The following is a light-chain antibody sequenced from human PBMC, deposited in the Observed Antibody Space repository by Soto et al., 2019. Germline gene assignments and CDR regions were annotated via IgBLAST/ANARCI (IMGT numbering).Light chain of an antibody. Sequence: EIVLTQSPATLSLSPGERATLSCRASQSVSSYLAWYQQKPGQAPRLLIYDASNRATVITARFSGSGSGTDFTLTISSIEPEDLAVYYCQQRSNWPPLTFGGGTKVEIK. CDR2: DAS. CDR3: QQRSNWPPLT. CDR1: QSVSSY. J-gene: IGKJ4*01. V-gene: IGKV3-11*01.